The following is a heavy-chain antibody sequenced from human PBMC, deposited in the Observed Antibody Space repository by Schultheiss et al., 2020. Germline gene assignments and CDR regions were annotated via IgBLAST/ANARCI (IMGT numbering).Heavy chain of an antibody. CDR3: AIGYSGYDVPRFDY. J-gene: IGHJ4*02. CDR1: GYTFTSYG. CDR2: IIPIFGTA. D-gene: IGHD5-12*01. V-gene: IGHV1-18*01. Sequence: GESLKISCKASGYTFTSYGISWVRQAPGQGLEWMGGIIPIFGTANYAQKLQGRVTMTTDTSTSTAYMELRSLRSDDTAVYYCAIGYSGYDVPRFDYWGQGTLVTVSS.